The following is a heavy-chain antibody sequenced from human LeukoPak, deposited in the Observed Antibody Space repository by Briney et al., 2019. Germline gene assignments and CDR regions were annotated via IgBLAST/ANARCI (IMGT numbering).Heavy chain of an antibody. V-gene: IGHV3-33*06. CDR3: AKAGYCSSTSCWYDWFDP. D-gene: IGHD2-2*01. Sequence: GGSLRLSCAASGFTFSSYGMHWVRQAPGKGLERVAVIWYDGSNKYYADSVKGRFTISRDNSKNTLYLQMNSPRAEDTAVYYCAKAGYCSSTSCWYDWFDPWGQGTLVTVSS. J-gene: IGHJ5*02. CDR2: IWYDGSNK. CDR1: GFTFSSYG.